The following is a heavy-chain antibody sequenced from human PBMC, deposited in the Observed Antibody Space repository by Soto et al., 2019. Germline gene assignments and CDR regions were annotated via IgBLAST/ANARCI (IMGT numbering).Heavy chain of an antibody. CDR3: ARVAYCGGDCYLYYFDY. J-gene: IGHJ4*02. CDR2: IYPGDSDT. D-gene: IGHD2-21*02. CDR1: GYRFTSYG. V-gene: IGHV5-51*01. Sequence: PGESLKISCKGSGYRFTSYGSGWVRQMPGKGLEWMGIIYPGDSDTRYSPSFQGQVTISADKSISTAYLQWSSLKASDTAMYYCARVAYCGGDCYLYYFDYWGQGTLVTVSS.